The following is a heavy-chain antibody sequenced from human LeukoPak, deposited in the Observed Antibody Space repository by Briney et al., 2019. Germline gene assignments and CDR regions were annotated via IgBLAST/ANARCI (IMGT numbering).Heavy chain of an antibody. J-gene: IGHJ3*02. CDR2: IYSGGST. CDR1: GFTVSSNY. D-gene: IGHD5-12*01. Sequence: GGSLRLSCAASGFTVSSNYMSWVRQAPGKGLEWFSVIYSGGSTYYADSVKGRFTISRHNSKNTLYLQMNSLRAEDTAVYYCARSPPPYSGYDQGAFDIWGQGTMVTVSS. V-gene: IGHV3-53*04. CDR3: ARSPPPYSGYDQGAFDI.